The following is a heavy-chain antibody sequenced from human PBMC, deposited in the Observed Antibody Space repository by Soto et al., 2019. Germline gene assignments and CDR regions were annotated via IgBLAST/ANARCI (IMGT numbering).Heavy chain of an antibody. D-gene: IGHD1-7*01. CDR3: AGTTSLQWYYMDV. Sequence: PSQTLSLTCAISGDSVSSNSAAWNWIRQSPSRGLEWLGRTYYRSRWYNDYAVSVKSRITVNPDTSKNQFSLHLNSVTPEYTAAYYCAGTTSLQWYYMDVWDKGTTVTVSS. CDR1: GDSVSSNSAA. CDR2: TYYRSRWYN. J-gene: IGHJ6*03. V-gene: IGHV6-1*01.